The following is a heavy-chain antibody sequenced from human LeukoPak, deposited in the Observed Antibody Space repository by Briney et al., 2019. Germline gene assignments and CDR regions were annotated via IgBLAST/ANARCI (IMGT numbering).Heavy chain of an antibody. J-gene: IGHJ4*02. D-gene: IGHD3-22*01. CDR2: IYHSGST. V-gene: IGHV4-30-2*01. Sequence: SQTLSLTCAVSGGSISSGGYSWSWIRQPPGKGLEWIGYIYHSGSTYYNPSLKSRVTISVDRSKHQFSLKLSYVTATDTAVYSWARGGHGEYYYDSSGYYQRGGYFDYWGQGTLVTVSS. CDR3: ARGGHGEYYYDSSGYYQRGGYFDY. CDR1: GGSISSGGYS.